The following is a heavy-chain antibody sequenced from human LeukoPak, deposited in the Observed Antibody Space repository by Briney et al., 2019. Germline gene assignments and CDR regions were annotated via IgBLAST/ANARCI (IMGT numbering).Heavy chain of an antibody. CDR1: GFTFSNYA. CDR3: AKDLKAGDGIWLSDC. V-gene: IGHV3-23*01. D-gene: IGHD3-22*01. CDR2: THGGGGSP. J-gene: IGHJ4*02. Sequence: PGGSLRLSCAASGFTFSNYAMMWVRQAPGKGLEWVSGTHGGGGSPYYADAVKGRFSISRDNSKNTLYLQMNSLSAEDTAVYYCAKDLKAGDGIWLSDCWGQGTLVTVSS.